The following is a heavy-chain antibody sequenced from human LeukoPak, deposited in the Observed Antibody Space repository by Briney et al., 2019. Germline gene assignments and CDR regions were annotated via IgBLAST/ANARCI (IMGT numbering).Heavy chain of an antibody. Sequence: ASVKVSCKASGYSFTGYYIHWVRQAPGQGLEWMGWINPDGGVSKSAQKFQGRVTMTRDTSISTAYMELSRLRSDDTAVYYCARNQLAYWGQGTLVTVSS. CDR3: ARNQLAY. J-gene: IGHJ4*02. CDR1: GYSFTGYY. CDR2: INPDGGVS. V-gene: IGHV1-2*02.